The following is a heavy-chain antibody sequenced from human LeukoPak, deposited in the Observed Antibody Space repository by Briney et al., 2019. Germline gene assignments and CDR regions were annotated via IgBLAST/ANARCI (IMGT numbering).Heavy chain of an antibody. CDR3: ARAGGPSCSCSSCYHYYFYYMGV. CDR1: GGTISTCSFY. J-gene: IGHJ6*03. CDR2: LYYSGHT. D-gene: IGHD2-15*01. Sequence: SGTLSLTCPVSGGTISTCSFYWGWIRQTPGKGREWIGSLYYSGHTYYNPFLKSRVTLSIDTSQNQFFLTLRSVTAADTVVDFCARAGGPSCSCSSCYHYYFYYMGVWGKGATVTASS. V-gene: IGHV4-39*07.